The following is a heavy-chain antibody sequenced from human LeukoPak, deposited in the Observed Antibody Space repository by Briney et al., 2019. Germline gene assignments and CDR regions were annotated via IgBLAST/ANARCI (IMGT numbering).Heavy chain of an antibody. D-gene: IGHD6-19*01. Sequence: GGSLRLSCAASGFTFDDYAMHWVRQAPGKGLEWVSGISGSGGSAYYADSVKGRFTISRDNSKNTLYLQMNSLRAEDTAVYYCAKGRYSSGWYPTFTDYWGQGTLVTVSS. J-gene: IGHJ4*02. CDR1: GFTFDDYA. V-gene: IGHV3-23*01. CDR2: ISGSGGSA. CDR3: AKGRYSSGWYPTFTDY.